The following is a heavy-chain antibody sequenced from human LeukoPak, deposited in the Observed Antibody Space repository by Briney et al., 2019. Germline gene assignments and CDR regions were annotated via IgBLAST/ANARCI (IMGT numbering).Heavy chain of an antibody. J-gene: IGHJ4*02. CDR2: ISSSSSYT. CDR1: GFTFSDYY. V-gene: IGHV3-11*06. CDR3: AKDLKWGYSYGPDY. Sequence: GGSLRLSCAASGFTFSDYYVSWIRQAPGKGLEWVSYISSSSSYTNYADSVKGRLTISRDNAKNSLYLQMNSLRAEDTAVYYCAKDLKWGYSYGPDYWGQGALVTVSS. D-gene: IGHD5-18*01.